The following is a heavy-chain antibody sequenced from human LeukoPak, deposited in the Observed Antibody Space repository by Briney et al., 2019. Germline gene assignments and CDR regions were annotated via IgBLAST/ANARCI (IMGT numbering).Heavy chain of an antibody. CDR2: INHSGST. Sequence: PSETLSLTCAVYGGSFSGYYWSWIRQPPGKGLEWVGEINHSGSTNHNPPLKHRCTISVDPSKNQFPLKLRSVPAADTAVYYCATLASSGSYFDYWGQGTLVTVSS. CDR1: GGSFSGYY. V-gene: IGHV4-34*01. CDR3: ATLASSGSYFDY. D-gene: IGHD1-26*01. J-gene: IGHJ4*02.